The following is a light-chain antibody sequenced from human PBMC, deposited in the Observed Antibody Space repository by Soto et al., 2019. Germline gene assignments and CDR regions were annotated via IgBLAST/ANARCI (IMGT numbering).Light chain of an antibody. J-gene: IGKJ4*02. CDR3: QQYNTWPLT. V-gene: IGKV3-15*01. CDR2: GAS. CDR1: QSVSSN. Sequence: EIVMTQSPVTLSVSPGERATLSCRASQSVSSNLAWYQQKPGQAPRLLIQGASTRATGIPDRISGSGSGTEFTLTISSLQSEDFAVYYCQQYNTWPLTFGGGTKVEIK.